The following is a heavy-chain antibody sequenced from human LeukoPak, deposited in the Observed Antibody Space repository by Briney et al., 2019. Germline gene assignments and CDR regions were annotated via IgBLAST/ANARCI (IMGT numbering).Heavy chain of an antibody. V-gene: IGHV3-9*01. CDR1: GFTFDDYA. J-gene: IGHJ4*02. D-gene: IGHD6-19*01. CDR3: AKHMSPILYRSGWPRPGY. Sequence: GGSLRLSCAVSGFTFDDYAMHWVRQAPGKGLEWVSGISWNSGTIGYADSVKGRFSISRDNAKNSLYLQMNSLRTEDTAFYYCAKHMSPILYRSGWPRPGYWGQGTLVTVSS. CDR2: ISWNSGTI.